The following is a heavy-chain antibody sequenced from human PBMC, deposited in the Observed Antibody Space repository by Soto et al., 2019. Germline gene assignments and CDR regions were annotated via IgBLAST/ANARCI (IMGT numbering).Heavy chain of an antibody. CDR3: VKVRLNYYDSSGVDY. Sequence: GGSLRLSCAASGFTFSLYSMIWVRQAPGKGLEWVASITSSSSSYIYYEDSLKGRFTISRDNAKNSLFLQLDSLRAEDTAVYFCVKVRLNYYDSSGVDYWGQGTLVTVSS. CDR2: ITSSSSSYI. V-gene: IGHV3-21*01. CDR1: GFTFSLYS. J-gene: IGHJ4*02. D-gene: IGHD3-22*01.